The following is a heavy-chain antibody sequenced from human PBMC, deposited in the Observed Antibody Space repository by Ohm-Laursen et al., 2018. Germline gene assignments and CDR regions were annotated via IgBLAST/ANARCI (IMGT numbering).Heavy chain of an antibody. V-gene: IGHV3-33*01. J-gene: IGHJ4*02. CDR2: FCANGIDK. Sequence: SLRLSCSASGYTFPHFGVHWVRQAPGKGLEWVAVFCANGIDKYYADSVKGRFTISRDTSKSTVSLQMNSLTAEDTAVYYCARDADTSSHYSNFDYWGQGTLVTVSS. CDR1: GYTFPHFG. D-gene: IGHD3-22*01. CDR3: ARDADTSSHYSNFDY.